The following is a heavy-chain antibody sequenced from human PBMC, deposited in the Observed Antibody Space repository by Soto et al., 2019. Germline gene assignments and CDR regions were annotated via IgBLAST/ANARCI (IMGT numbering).Heavy chain of an antibody. CDR2: INHSGST. CDR1: GGPISNYY. J-gene: IGHJ6*02. V-gene: IGHV4-59*08. D-gene: IGHD2-2*01. Sequence: TSETLSLTCTVSGGPISNYYWSWIRQPPGKGLEWIGYINHSGSTNYNPSLKRRVTMSVDTSKNKFSLKLSSVTAADTAVYYCARHSPFCFSTSCYAVYYYGMDVWGQGTTVTVSS. CDR3: ARHSPFCFSTSCYAVYYYGMDV.